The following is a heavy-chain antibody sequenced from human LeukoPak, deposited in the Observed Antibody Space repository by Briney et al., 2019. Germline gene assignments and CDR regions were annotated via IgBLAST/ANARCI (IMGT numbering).Heavy chain of an antibody. J-gene: IGHJ4*02. V-gene: IGHV4-34*01. CDR2: INHNGGT. D-gene: IGHD6-6*01. Sequence: PSETLSLTCAVYGGSFSGYYWSWIRQPPGKGLEWIGEINHNGGTNYNPSLKSRVTISVDTSRNQFSLKLSSVTAADTAVYYCARGGIADRLSRWGRGTLVTVSS. CDR3: ARGGIADRLSR. CDR1: GGSFSGYY.